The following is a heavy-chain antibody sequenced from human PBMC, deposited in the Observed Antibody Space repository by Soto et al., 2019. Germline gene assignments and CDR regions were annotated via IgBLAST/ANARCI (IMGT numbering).Heavy chain of an antibody. CDR1: GGSISSGGYS. J-gene: IGHJ4*02. D-gene: IGHD1-1*01. V-gene: IGHV4-30-2*01. CDR2: IYHSGST. Sequence: PSETLPLTCAVSGGSISSGGYSWSWIRQPPGKGLEWIGYIYHSGSTYYNPSPKSRVTISVDRSKNQFSLKLSSVTAADTAVYYCARVGNGHFDYWGQGTLVTVFS. CDR3: ARVGNGHFDY.